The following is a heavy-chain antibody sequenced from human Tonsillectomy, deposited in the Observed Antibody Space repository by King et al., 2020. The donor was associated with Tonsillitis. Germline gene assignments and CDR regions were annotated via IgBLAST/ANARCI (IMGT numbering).Heavy chain of an antibody. D-gene: IGHD6-13*01. CDR1: GFSLSTSGVG. J-gene: IGHJ6*02. V-gene: IGHV2-5*02. CDR2: IYWDDDK. Sequence: ITLKESGPTLVKPTQTLTLTCTFSGFSLSTSGVGVGWIRQPPGKALEWLALIYWDDDKRYSPSLKSRLTITKDTSKNQVVLTMTNMDPVDTATYYRAHSPPGIAAAGTYYYYGMDVWGQGTTVTVSS. CDR3: AHSPPGIAAAGTYYYYGMDV.